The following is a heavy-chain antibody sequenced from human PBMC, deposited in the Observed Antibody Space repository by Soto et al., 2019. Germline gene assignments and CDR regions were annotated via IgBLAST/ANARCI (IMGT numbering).Heavy chain of an antibody. J-gene: IGHJ4*02. CDR3: GRLVGNSWIDY. D-gene: IGHD6-13*01. Sequence: SETLSLTCTVSGGSISSGDYYWIWIRQPPGKGLEWIGYIYYSGSTYYNPSLKSRVTISVDTSKNQFSLKLSSVTPEDTAVYYCGRLVGNSWIDYWGQGTLVTVSS. CDR1: GGSISSGDYY. CDR2: IYYSGST. V-gene: IGHV4-30-4*01.